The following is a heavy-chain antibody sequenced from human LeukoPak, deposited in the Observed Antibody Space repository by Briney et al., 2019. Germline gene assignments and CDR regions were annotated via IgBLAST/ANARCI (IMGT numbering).Heavy chain of an antibody. Sequence: GGSLRLSCAASGFTFENFWIHWVRQGPGKELVWVSRINGHGTTTGYADSAKGRFTISRDNAKNTVYLQMNSLRVEDTAIYYCLKRGSDWTYWYFDLWGRGTRVTVSS. CDR1: GFTFENFW. J-gene: IGHJ2*01. CDR3: LKRGSDWTYWYFDL. V-gene: IGHV3-74*01. D-gene: IGHD1-1*01. CDR2: INGHGTTT.